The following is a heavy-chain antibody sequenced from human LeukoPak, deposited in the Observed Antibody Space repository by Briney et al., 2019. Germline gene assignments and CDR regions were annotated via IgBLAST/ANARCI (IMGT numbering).Heavy chain of an antibody. V-gene: IGHV3-30*02. J-gene: IGHJ4*02. CDR1: GFNLNSYA. D-gene: IGHD5/OR15-5a*01. Sequence: GGSLRLSCAVSGFNLNSYAMHWVRQAPGKGLEWVAVIRHDETNSFYAGSVQGRFTISRDTSKKLLYLQMNSLRVEDTAVYYCAKESTPSSPLGELDSWGQGTLVTVSS. CDR3: AKESTPSSPLGELDS. CDR2: IRHDETNS.